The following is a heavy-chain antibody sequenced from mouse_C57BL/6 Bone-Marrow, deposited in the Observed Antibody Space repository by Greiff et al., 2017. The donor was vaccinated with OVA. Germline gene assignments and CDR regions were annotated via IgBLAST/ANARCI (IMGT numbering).Heavy chain of an antibody. V-gene: IGHV1-19*01. D-gene: IGHD1-1*01. CDR3: ARFVITTVHDY. CDR1: GYTFTDYY. CDR2: INPYNGGT. J-gene: IGHJ2*01. Sequence: EVQLQQSGPVLVKPGASVKMSCKASGYTFTDYYMNWVKQSHGKSLEWIGVINPYNGGTSYNQKFKGKATLTVDKSSSTAYMELNSLTSEDSAVYYCARFVITTVHDYWGQGTTLTVSS.